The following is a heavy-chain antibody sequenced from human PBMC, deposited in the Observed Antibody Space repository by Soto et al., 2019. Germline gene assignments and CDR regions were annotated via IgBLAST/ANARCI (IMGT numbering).Heavy chain of an antibody. CDR2: IIPVFGTA. J-gene: IGHJ4*02. Sequence: QVQLVQSGAEVKKPGSSVKVSCKASGGTFSSYAISWVRQAPGQGLEWMGGIIPVFGTANYAQKFQARVTMTADESTSTANMELSSLRSEDTAVDYCASGRVDTAMVSGYWGQGTMVTVCS. CDR3: ASGRVDTAMVSGY. V-gene: IGHV1-69*01. CDR1: GGTFSSYA. D-gene: IGHD5-18*01.